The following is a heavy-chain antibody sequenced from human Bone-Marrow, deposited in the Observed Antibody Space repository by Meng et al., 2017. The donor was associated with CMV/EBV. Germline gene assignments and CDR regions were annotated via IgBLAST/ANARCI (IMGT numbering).Heavy chain of an antibody. CDR2: VRSDSDYT. J-gene: IGHJ4*02. CDR3: ARDKLTFGYETLAASYFDY. V-gene: IGHV3-21*01. Sequence: GESLKISCAGSRFPLKRFTMNWVRQAPGKGLEWVSSVRSDSDYTTYADSVKGRFTIYRDDAKNSVYILMNSLRVEDTATYFCARDKLTFGYETLAASYFDYWGQGALVTVSS. D-gene: IGHD3-16*01. CDR1: RFPLKRFT.